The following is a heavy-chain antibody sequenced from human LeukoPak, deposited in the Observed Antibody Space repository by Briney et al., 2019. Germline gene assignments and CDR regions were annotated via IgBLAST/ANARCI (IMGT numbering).Heavy chain of an antibody. D-gene: IGHD3-10*01. CDR3: ARAFPDSIVRGLIIPSYFDY. Sequence: NTSETLSLTCTVSGGSISSGDYYWSWIRQPPGKGLEWIGYIYYSGSPYYNPSLKSRVTISVDTSKNQFSLKLSSVTVAATAVYYCARAFPDSIVRGLIIPSYFDYWGQGTLVTVSS. V-gene: IGHV4-30-4*08. CDR1: GGSISSGDYY. J-gene: IGHJ4*02. CDR2: IYYSGSP.